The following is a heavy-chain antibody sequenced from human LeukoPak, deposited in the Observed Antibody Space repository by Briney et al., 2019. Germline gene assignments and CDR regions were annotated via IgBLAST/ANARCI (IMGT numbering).Heavy chain of an antibody. Sequence: PSETLSLTCTVSGGSISSYYWIWIRQPPGKGLEWIGYIYYSGSTNYNPSLKSRVTISVDTSKNQFSLKLSSVTAADTAVYYCARNSAYYDILTGYSPQGAFDIWGQGTMVTVSS. CDR2: IYYSGST. CDR1: GGSISSYY. D-gene: IGHD3-9*01. CDR3: ARNSAYYDILTGYSPQGAFDI. V-gene: IGHV4-59*01. J-gene: IGHJ3*02.